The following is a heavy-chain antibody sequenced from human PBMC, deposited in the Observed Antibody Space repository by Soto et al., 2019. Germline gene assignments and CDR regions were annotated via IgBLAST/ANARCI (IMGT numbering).Heavy chain of an antibody. D-gene: IGHD3-10*01. CDR1: GFTFDDYT. CDR3: AKDIRSKWFGEGADAFDI. CDR2: ISWDGGST. V-gene: IGHV3-43*01. J-gene: IGHJ3*02. Sequence: VQLVESGGVVVQPGGSLRLSCAASGFTFDDYTMHWVRQAPGKGLEWVSLISWDGGSTYYADSVKGRFTISRDNSKNSLYLQMNSLRTEDTALYYCAKDIRSKWFGEGADAFDIWGQGTMVTVSS.